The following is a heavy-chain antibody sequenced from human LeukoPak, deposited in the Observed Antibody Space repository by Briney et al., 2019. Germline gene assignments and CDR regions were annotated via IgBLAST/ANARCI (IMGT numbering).Heavy chain of an antibody. CDR1: GYTFTSYY. J-gene: IGHJ4*02. Sequence: ASVKVSCKASGYTFTSYYMHWVRQAPGQGLEGMGIINPSGGSTRYAQKFQGRVTMTRDMSPSTVYMELRSLSSEDTAVYYCATHRTIFGVAICDYWGQGTLVTVSS. CDR2: INPSGGST. V-gene: IGHV1-46*01. CDR3: ATHRTIFGVAICDY. D-gene: IGHD3-3*01.